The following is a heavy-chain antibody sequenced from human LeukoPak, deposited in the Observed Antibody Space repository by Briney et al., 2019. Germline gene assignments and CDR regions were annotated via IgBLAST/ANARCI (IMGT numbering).Heavy chain of an antibody. CDR1: GFSIADHH. Sequence: GGSLRLSCAGAGFSIADHHMDWVRQAPGTGLEWIGRSATTKPNSCTTQYAASVRGRFTISRDDSQNSLYLHLNSLKAEDTAVYYCVRVVTTRSGWYHFDNWGLGTLVSVSS. CDR3: VRVVTTRSGWYHFDN. D-gene: IGHD6-13*01. J-gene: IGHJ4*02. CDR2: SATTKPNSCTT. V-gene: IGHV3-72*01.